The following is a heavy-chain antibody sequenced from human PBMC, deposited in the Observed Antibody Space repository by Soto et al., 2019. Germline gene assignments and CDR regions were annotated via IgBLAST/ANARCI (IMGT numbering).Heavy chain of an antibody. D-gene: IGHD6-6*01. CDR3: ERVGGLAARTFDY. V-gene: IGHV4-59*01. CDR2: IYYSGST. Sequence: PSETLSLTCTVSGGSISDFYWSWIRQPPGKGLEWIGYIYYSGSTNYNPSLKSRVTISVDTSKNQFSLNLRSMRPADKAVYYCERVGGLAARTFDYWGPGTLVTVSS. CDR1: GGSISDFY. J-gene: IGHJ4*02.